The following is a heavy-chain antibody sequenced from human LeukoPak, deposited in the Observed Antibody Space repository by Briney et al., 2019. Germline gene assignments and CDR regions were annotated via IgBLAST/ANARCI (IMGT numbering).Heavy chain of an antibody. D-gene: IGHD3-22*01. J-gene: IGHJ4*02. CDR2: INPTGGST. Sequence: ASVKVSCKASGGTFSSYAISWVRQAPGQGLEWMGLINPTGGSTGYAQKFQGRVTMTRDMSTSTVYMELSSLRSEDTAVYYCARGRMIVVVIGPPFDYWGQGTLVTVSS. CDR1: GGTFSSYA. V-gene: IGHV1-46*01. CDR3: ARGRMIVVVIGPPFDY.